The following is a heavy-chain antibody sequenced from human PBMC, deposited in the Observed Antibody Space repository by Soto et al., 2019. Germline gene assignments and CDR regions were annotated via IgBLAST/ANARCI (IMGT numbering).Heavy chain of an antibody. V-gene: IGHV3-30*18. D-gene: IGHD6-25*01. CDR3: AKDRRPNYYYGMDV. Sequence: QVQLVESGGGVVQPGRSLRLSCAASGFTFSSYGMHWVRQAPGKGLEWVAVISYDGSNKYYADSVKGRFTISRDNSKNTLYLQMNSLRAEDTAVYYCAKDRRPNYYYGMDVWGQGTKVTASS. J-gene: IGHJ6*02. CDR2: ISYDGSNK. CDR1: GFTFSSYG.